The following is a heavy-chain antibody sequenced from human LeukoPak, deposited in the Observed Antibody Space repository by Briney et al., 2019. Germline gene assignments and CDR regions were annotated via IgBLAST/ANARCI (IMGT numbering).Heavy chain of an antibody. J-gene: IGHJ3*02. CDR1: TFTFSNAW. D-gene: IGHD2-2*01. CDR2: ISRSGGDT. CDR3: AKCGTTCYANAFYI. V-gene: IGHV3-23*01. Sequence: PGGSLRLSCAASTFTFSNAWMSWVRQAPGKGLEWVSAISRSGGDTEYADSVKGRFTISRDNSKNTLYMQMNSLRAEDAAVYYCAKCGTTCYANAFYIWGQGTMVTVSS.